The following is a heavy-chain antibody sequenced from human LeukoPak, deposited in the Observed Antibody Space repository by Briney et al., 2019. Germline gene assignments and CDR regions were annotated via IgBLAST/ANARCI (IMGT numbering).Heavy chain of an antibody. CDR3: ARGRRYCSSTSCQYYYYGMDV. V-gene: IGHV4-34*01. CDR2: INHSGRT. D-gene: IGHD2-2*01. J-gene: IGHJ6*02. CDR1: GGSFSGYY. Sequence: SETLSLTCAVYGGSFSGYYWSWIRQPPGKGLEWIGEINHSGRTNYNPSLKSRVTILVDTSKNQFSLKLSSVTAADTAVYYCARGRRYCSSTSCQYYYYGMDVWGQGTTVTVSS.